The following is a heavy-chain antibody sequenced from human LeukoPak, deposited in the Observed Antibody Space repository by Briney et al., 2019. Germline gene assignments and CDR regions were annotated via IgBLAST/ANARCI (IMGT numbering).Heavy chain of an antibody. D-gene: IGHD4-23*01. CDR2: IKEDGSEK. J-gene: IGHJ6*04. V-gene: IGHV3-7*01. CDR3: ARDRFGGMDV. CDR1: GFTFSSFW. Sequence: GGSLRLSCETPGFTFSSFWMSWVRQAPGKGLEWVANIKEDGSEKYYVGSVKGRFTISRDDAKKSVHLQMNSLRAEDSAVYYCARDRFGGMDVWGKGTSVTVSS.